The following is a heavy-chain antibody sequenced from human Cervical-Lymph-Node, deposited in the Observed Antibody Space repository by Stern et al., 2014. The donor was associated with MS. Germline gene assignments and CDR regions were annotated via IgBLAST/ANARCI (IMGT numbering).Heavy chain of an antibody. Sequence: QVQLQESGPGLVKPSQTLSLTCSVSGGSISSGGYYWSWIRQHPGKGLAWIGHSYYSGTPYYNPSLQSRVSISLDASKQQFSLKLTSVTAADTAVYFCARAIPALRYWGQGILVTVSS. V-gene: IGHV4-31*03. D-gene: IGHD2-2*02. CDR1: GGSISSGGYY. CDR3: ARAIPALRY. J-gene: IGHJ4*02. CDR2: SYYSGTP.